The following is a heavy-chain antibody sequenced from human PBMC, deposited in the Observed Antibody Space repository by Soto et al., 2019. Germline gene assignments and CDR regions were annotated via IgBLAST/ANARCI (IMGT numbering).Heavy chain of an antibody. CDR2: ISGSGSST. CDR3: AKGLRVCSGGSCYSSFDY. D-gene: IGHD2-15*01. CDR1: GFTFSSYA. V-gene: IGHV3-23*01. Sequence: EVQLLESGGGSVQPGGSLRLSCAASGFTFSSYAMSWVRQAPGKGLEWVSDISGSGSSTDYTDSAKGRFTTSRDNSKNTLYLQMNSLRAEDTAVYYCAKGLRVCSGGSCYSSFDYWGQGTLVTASS. J-gene: IGHJ4*02.